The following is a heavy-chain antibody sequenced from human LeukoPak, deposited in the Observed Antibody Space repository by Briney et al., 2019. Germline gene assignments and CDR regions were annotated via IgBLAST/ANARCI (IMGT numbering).Heavy chain of an antibody. D-gene: IGHD4-17*01. J-gene: IGHJ4*02. CDR3: ARHIVYGDYRGNFDY. Sequence: GESLKISCKGSGYSFTSYWIGWVRQMPGKGLEWMGIIYPGDSDTRYSPSFQGQVTISADKSISTAYLQWSSLKASDTAMYYCARHIVYGDYRGNFDYWGQGTLVTVSS. CDR2: IYPGDSDT. CDR1: GYSFTSYW. V-gene: IGHV5-51*01.